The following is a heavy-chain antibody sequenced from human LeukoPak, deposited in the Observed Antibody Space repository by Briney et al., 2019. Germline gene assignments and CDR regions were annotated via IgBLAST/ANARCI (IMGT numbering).Heavy chain of an antibody. CDR2: ISAYNGNT. CDR1: GYTFTSYG. CDR3: AVSYGDYGTLGY. V-gene: IGHV1-18*01. Sequence: AAVKVSCKASGYTFTSYGISWVRQPPGQGLEWMGWISAYNGNTNYAQKLQGRVTITTDTSTSTAYMELRSVRSDDTAVYYCAVSYGDYGTLGYWGQGPLVTASS. D-gene: IGHD4-17*01. J-gene: IGHJ4*02.